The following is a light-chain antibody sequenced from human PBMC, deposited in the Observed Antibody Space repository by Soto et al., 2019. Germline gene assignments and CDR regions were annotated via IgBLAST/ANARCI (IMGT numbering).Light chain of an antibody. CDR3: QQYNKWPPFT. Sequence: EIVMTQSPATLSVSPGERATLSCRASQSVDSNLAWYQQKPGQAPRLLMYGASTRAAGIPARFSGSGSGTEFTFTISSLQSEDFVVYYCQQYNKWPPFTFGQGTKLEIK. CDR2: GAS. CDR1: QSVDSN. V-gene: IGKV3-15*01. J-gene: IGKJ2*01.